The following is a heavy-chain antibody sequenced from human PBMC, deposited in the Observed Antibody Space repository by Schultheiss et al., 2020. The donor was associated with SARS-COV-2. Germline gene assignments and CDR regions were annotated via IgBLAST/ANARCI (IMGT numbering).Heavy chain of an antibody. J-gene: IGHJ4*02. CDR3: ARDLIVGATWNYFDY. V-gene: IGHV3-30-3*01. CDR2: ISYDGSNK. D-gene: IGHD1-26*01. CDR1: GFTFSSYA. Sequence: GGSLRLSCAASGFTFSSYAMHWVRQAPGKGLEWVAVISYDGSNKYYADSAKGRFTISRDNSKNTLYLQMNSLRAEDTAVYYCARDLIVGATWNYFDYWGQGTLVTVSS.